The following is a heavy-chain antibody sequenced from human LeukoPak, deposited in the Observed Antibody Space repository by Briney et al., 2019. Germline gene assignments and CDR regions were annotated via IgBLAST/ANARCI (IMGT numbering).Heavy chain of an antibody. CDR1: GGTFSSYA. Sequence: SVKVSCKASGGTFSSYAISWVRQAPGQGLEWMGRIIPIFGIANYAQKFQGRVTITADKSTSTAFMELSSLRSEDTAVYYCARDSGIAAAGSSPFDYWGQGTLVTVSS. D-gene: IGHD6-13*01. CDR3: ARDSGIAAAGSSPFDY. CDR2: IIPIFGIA. V-gene: IGHV1-69*10. J-gene: IGHJ4*02.